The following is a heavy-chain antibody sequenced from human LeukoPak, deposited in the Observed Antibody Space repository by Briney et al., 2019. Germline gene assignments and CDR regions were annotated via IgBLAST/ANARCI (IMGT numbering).Heavy chain of an antibody. CDR2: ISSSSSTI. CDR3: ARENGDYDDYGMDV. CDR1: GFTFSSNS. Sequence: PGGSLRLSCAASGFTFSSNSMNWVRQAPGKGLEWVSYISSSSSTIYYADSVKGRFTISRDNAKNSLYLQMNSLRDEDTAVYYCARENGDYDDYGMDVWGQGTTVTVSS. V-gene: IGHV3-48*02. D-gene: IGHD4-17*01. J-gene: IGHJ6*02.